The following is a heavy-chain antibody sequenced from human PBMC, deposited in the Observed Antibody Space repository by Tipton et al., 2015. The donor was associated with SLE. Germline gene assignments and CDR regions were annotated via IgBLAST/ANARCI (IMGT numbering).Heavy chain of an antibody. CDR1: GGSFSDYY. CDR3: ARGWGDNWFDP. D-gene: IGHD7-27*01. CDR2: IDHSGNT. J-gene: IGHJ5*02. Sequence: TLSLTCAVHGGSFSDYYWSWIRQSPGKGLEWIGEIDHSGNTDYNPSLKSRVTISIDTSNNQFSLKLSSVTAADTAMYYCARGWGDNWFDPWGQGTLVTVSS. V-gene: IGHV4-34*01.